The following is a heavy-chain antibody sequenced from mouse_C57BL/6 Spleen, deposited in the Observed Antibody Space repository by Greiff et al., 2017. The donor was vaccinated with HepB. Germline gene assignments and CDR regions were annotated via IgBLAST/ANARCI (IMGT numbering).Heavy chain of an antibody. Sequence: QVQLQQSGPELVKPGASVKISCKASGYAFSSSWMNWVKQRPGKGLEWIGRIYPGDGDTNYNGKFKGKATLTADKSSSTAYMQLSSLTSEDSAVYICARMDYGSSFLFDYWGQGTTLTVSS. V-gene: IGHV1-82*01. CDR2: IYPGDGDT. D-gene: IGHD1-1*01. CDR1: GYAFSSSW. J-gene: IGHJ2*01. CDR3: ARMDYGSSFLFDY.